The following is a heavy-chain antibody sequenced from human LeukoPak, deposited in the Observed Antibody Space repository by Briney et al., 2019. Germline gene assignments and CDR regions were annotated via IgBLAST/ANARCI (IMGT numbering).Heavy chain of an antibody. D-gene: IGHD2-15*01. Sequence: PGGSLRLSCAASGFTFISYSMNWVRQAPGKGLEWVSSISSSNTYIYYADSVKGRFIISRDNAKNSLYLQMNSLRVEDTAAYYCARDDCSGGSCLDVWGKGTTVTVSS. CDR3: ARDDCSGGSCLDV. V-gene: IGHV3-21*01. CDR2: ISSSNTYI. J-gene: IGHJ6*04. CDR1: GFTFISYS.